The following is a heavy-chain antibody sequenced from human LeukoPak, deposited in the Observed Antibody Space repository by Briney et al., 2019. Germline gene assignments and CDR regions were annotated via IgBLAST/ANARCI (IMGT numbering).Heavy chain of an antibody. CDR1: GGTFSSYA. CDR3: ARTQFPMWYFDY. D-gene: IGHD2-21*01. Sequence: SVKVSCKASGGTFSSYAISWVGQAPGQGLEWMGGIIPIFGTANYAQKFQGRVTITADKSTSAAYMELSSLRSEDTAVYYCARTQFPMWYFDYWGQGTLVTVSS. V-gene: IGHV1-69*06. J-gene: IGHJ4*02. CDR2: IIPIFGTA.